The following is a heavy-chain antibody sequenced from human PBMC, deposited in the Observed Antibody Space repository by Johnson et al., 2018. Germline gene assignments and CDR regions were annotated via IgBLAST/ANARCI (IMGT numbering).Heavy chain of an antibody. D-gene: IGHD2-15*01. J-gene: IGHJ6*02. Sequence: VQLVESGGGLVKPGGSLRLSCAASGFTFSSYSMNWVRQAPGKGLEWVSSISSSSSYIYYADSVKGRFTISRDNAKNSLYLQMNSLRAEDTAVYYCARDLLPSGVVGYYYYYGMDVWGQGTTVTVSS. V-gene: IGHV3-21*01. CDR1: GFTFSSYS. CDR2: ISSSSSYI. CDR3: ARDLLPSGVVGYYYYYGMDV.